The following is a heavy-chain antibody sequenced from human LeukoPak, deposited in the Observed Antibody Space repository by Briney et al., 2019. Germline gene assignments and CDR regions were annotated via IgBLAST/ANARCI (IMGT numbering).Heavy chain of an antibody. CDR2: IYHSGST. V-gene: IGHV4-38-2*02. CDR3: ASTDSSDFDY. Sequence: SETLSLTCTVSGYSISSGYYWGWIRQPPGKGLEWIGSIYHSGSTYYNPSLKSRVTISVDTSKNQFSLKLSSVTAADTAVYYCASTDSSDFDYWGQGTLVTVSS. D-gene: IGHD3-22*01. J-gene: IGHJ4*02. CDR1: GYSISSGYY.